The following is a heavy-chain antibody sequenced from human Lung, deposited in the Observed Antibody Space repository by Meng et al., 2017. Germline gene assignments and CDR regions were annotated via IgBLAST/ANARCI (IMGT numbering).Heavy chain of an antibody. D-gene: IGHD2-21*02. CDR2: INPNSGGT. J-gene: IGHJ4*02. V-gene: IGHV1-2*06. CDR1: GYTFTGYY. CDR3: ASYCGGDCYSSIHY. Sequence: QVQLVQSGAEGKKPGAAVKVSCTASGYTFTGYYMHWVRQAPGQGLEWMGRINPNSGGTNYAQKFQGRVTMTRDTSISTAYMELSRLRSDDTAVYYCASYCGGDCYSSIHYWGQGTLVTVSS.